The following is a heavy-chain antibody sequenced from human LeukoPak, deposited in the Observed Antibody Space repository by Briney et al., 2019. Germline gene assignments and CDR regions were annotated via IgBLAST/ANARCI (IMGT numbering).Heavy chain of an antibody. Sequence: PRGSLRLSCAASGFTFSSYGIHWVRQAPGKGLEWVAFIRYDGTNKYYADSVKGRFTISRDNSKNTLYLQMNSLRAEDTAVYYCAKERKTYFYDTSGYPIDYWGQGTLVTVSS. J-gene: IGHJ4*02. CDR3: AKERKTYFYDTSGYPIDY. V-gene: IGHV3-30*02. CDR1: GFTFSSYG. CDR2: IRYDGTNK. D-gene: IGHD3-22*01.